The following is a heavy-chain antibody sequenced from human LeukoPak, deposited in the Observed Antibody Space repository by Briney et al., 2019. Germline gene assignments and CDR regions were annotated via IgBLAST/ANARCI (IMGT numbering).Heavy chain of an antibody. CDR2: MNPNSGNT. J-gene: IGHJ6*03. CDR1: GYTFTSYD. CDR3: ARGGHYYGSGSYYTSYYYYYMDV. D-gene: IGHD3-10*01. Sequence: GASVKVSCKASGYTFTSYDINWVRQATGQGLEWMGWMNPNSGNTGYAQKFQGRVTMTRNTSISTAYMELSSLRSEDTAVYYCARGGHYYGSGSYYTSYYYYYMDVWGKGTTVTISS. V-gene: IGHV1-8*01.